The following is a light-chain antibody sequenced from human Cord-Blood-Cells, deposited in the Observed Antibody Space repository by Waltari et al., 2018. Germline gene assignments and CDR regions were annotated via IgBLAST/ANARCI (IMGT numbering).Light chain of an antibody. Sequence: DIQMTQSPSSVSASVGDRVTITCRASQGISSWLAWYKQKPGKAPKLLFYAASNLLCGVPSRFSGNGSGTGFTLTNRILQHEDFATDYFQQANSFPLTFGGGTKVEIK. CDR1: QGISSW. CDR3: QQANSFPLT. V-gene: IGKV1D-12*01. J-gene: IGKJ4*01. CDR2: AAS.